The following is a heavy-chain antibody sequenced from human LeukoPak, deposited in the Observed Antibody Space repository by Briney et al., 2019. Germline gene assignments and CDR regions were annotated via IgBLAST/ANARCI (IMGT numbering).Heavy chain of an antibody. V-gene: IGHV3-30*03. CDR3: ARDSDGMSV. Sequence: TGGSLRLSCAASRFTFSTYGMHWVRQAPGKGLEWVALISYDGINKYYADSVKGRFTVSRDNSKSTLYLQVNSLRAEDTAVYHCARDSDGMSVWGLGTTVTVSS. J-gene: IGHJ6*02. CDR2: ISYDGINK. CDR1: RFTFSTYG.